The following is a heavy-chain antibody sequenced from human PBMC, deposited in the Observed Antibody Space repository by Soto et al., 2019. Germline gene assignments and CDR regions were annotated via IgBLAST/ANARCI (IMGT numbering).Heavy chain of an antibody. V-gene: IGHV3-33*01. CDR1: GFTFRRHA. J-gene: IGHJ4*02. Sequence: VQLVESGGGVVQPGRSLRLSCATSGFTFRRHAFHWVRQAPGKGLEWVAVIWYDGSNKNYPDSVRGRFTISRDDSKDTLYLQRNSLRPEDTAVYYCARDGVEYSGYDIDHWGQGTLVT. D-gene: IGHD5-12*01. CDR3: ARDGVEYSGYDIDH. CDR2: IWYDGSNK.